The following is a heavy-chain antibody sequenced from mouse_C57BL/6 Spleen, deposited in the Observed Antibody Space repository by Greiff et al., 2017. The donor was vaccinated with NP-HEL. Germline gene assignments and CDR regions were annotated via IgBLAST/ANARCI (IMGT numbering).Heavy chain of an antibody. CDR3: TPGSSMDY. Sequence: VQLQQSGAELVRPGASVKLSCTASGFNIKDDYMHWVKQRPEQGLEWIGWIDPENGDTEYASKFQGKATITADTSSNTAYLQLSSLTSEDTAVYYCTPGSSMDYWGQGTSVTVSS. CDR2: IDPENGDT. CDR1: GFNIKDDY. J-gene: IGHJ4*01. V-gene: IGHV14-4*01.